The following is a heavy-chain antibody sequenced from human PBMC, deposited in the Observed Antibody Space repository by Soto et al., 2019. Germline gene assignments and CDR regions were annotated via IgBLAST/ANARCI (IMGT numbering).Heavy chain of an antibody. Sequence: EAELLDSGGDLVQPGGSLRLSCAASGFSFSNYAMTWVRQAPGKGLEWVSSITGGGDRTYYADSVKGRFTISRDNSKNTLYLQMGSLRVEDTAVYYCAKGPCSDGSCYGREDVWGPGTTVIVSS. V-gene: IGHV3-23*01. J-gene: IGHJ6*02. D-gene: IGHD2-15*01. CDR3: AKGPCSDGSCYGREDV. CDR1: GFSFSNYA. CDR2: ITGGGDRT.